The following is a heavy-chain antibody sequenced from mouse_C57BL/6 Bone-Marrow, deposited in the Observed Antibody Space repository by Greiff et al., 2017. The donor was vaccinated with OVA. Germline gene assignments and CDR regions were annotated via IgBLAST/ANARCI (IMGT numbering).Heavy chain of an antibody. J-gene: IGHJ3*01. CDR1: GFTFSDYG. D-gene: IGHD1-1*01. CDR2: ISSGSSTI. Sequence: EVKLVESGGGLVKPGGSLKLSCAASGFTFSDYGMHWVRQAPEKGLVWVAYISSGSSTIYYADTVKGRFTISRDNAKNTLFLQMTSLRSEDTAMYYGARRGNYGSSDYAWFAYWGQGTLVTVSA. CDR3: ARRGNYGSSDYAWFAY. V-gene: IGHV5-17*01.